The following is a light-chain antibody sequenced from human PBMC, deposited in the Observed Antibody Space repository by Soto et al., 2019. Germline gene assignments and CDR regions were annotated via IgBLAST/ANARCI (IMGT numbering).Light chain of an antibody. CDR3: SSYTSSSTLSYV. V-gene: IGLV2-14*01. J-gene: IGLJ1*01. CDR2: DVS. Sequence: HSVLTQPASVSGSPGQSITIPCTGTSSDVGGYNYVSWYQQHPGKAPKLMIYDVSNRPSGVSNRFSGSKSGNTASLTISGLQAEDEADYYCSSYTSSSTLSYVFGTGTKVTVL. CDR1: SSDVGGYNY.